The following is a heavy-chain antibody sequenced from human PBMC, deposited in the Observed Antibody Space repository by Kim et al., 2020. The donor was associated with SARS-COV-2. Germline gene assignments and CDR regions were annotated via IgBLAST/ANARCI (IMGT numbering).Heavy chain of an antibody. CDR1: GFTFSSYG. CDR2: IWYDGSNK. J-gene: IGHJ6*02. D-gene: IGHD3-3*01. CDR3: ARDQYDFWSGLNYYYGMDV. Sequence: GGSLRLSCAASGFTFSSYGMHWVRQAPGKGLEWVAVIWYDGSNKYYADSVKGRFTISRDNSKNTLYLQMNSLRAEDTAVYYCARDQYDFWSGLNYYYGMDVWDQGTTVTVSS. V-gene: IGHV3-33*01.